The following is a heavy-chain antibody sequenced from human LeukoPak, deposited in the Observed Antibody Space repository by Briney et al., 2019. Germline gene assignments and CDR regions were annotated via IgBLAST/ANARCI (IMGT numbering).Heavy chain of an antibody. D-gene: IGHD2-15*01. CDR1: GFTFCSYS. V-gene: IGHV3-21*01. CDR3: ARDRRYCSGGSCPKVFDY. Sequence: GGSLRLSCAASGFTFCSYSMNWVRQAPGKGLEWVSSISSSSSYIYYADSVKGRFTISRDNAKNSLYLQMNSLRAEDTAVYYCARDRRYCSGGSCPKVFDYWGQGTLVTVSS. J-gene: IGHJ4*02. CDR2: ISSSSSYI.